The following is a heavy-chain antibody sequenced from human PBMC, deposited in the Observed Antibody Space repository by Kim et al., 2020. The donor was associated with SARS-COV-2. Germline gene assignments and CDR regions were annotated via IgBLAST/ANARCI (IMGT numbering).Heavy chain of an antibody. V-gene: IGHV1-3*01. CDR1: GYTFTSYA. CDR3: ARAEGYYDILTGWGALTYYYYYGMDV. J-gene: IGHJ6*02. CDR2: INAGNGNT. Sequence: ASVKVSCKASGYTFTSYAMHWVRQAPGQRLEWMGWINAGNGNTKYSQKFQGRVTITRDTSASTAYMELSSLRSEDTAVYYCARAEGYYDILTGWGALTYYYYYGMDVWGQGTTVTVSS. D-gene: IGHD3-9*01.